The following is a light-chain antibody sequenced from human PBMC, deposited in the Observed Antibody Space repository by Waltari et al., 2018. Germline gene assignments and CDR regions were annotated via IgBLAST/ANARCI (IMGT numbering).Light chain of an antibody. CDR1: PSINNY. J-gene: IGKJ1*01. CDR2: AAS. CDR3: QQSFSTLSWT. V-gene: IGKV1-39*01. Sequence: IQMTQSPSSLSASVGDRVTIACRASPSINNYLNWYQQKPGQAPNLLIYAASSLLSGVPSRFSGSGSGTDFTLTISSLHTEDFATYYCQQSFSTLSWTFGQGTKVVFK.